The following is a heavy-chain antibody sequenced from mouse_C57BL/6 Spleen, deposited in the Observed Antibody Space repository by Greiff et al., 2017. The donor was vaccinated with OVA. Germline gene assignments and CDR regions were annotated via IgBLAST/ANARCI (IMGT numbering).Heavy chain of an antibody. CDR2: IDPETGGT. CDR1: GYTFTDYE. CDR3: TREGLLWYPFAY. D-gene: IGHD2-1*01. Sequence: VQLQQSGAELVRPGASVTLSCKASGYTFTDYEMHWVKQTPVHGLEWIGAIDPETGGTAYNQKFKGKAILTADKSSSTAYMELRSLTSEDSAVYYCTREGLLWYPFAYWGQGTLVTVSA. J-gene: IGHJ3*01. V-gene: IGHV1-15*01.